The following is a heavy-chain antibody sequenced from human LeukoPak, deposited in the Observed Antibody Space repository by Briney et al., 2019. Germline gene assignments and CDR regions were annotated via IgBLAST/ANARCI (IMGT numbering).Heavy chain of an antibody. CDR2: ISPYNGNT. Sequence: ASVKVSCKASGYTFINYGMSWVRQAPGQGLEWMGWISPYNGNTNYAQKIQGRVTMTTDTSTSTAYMELRSLTSDDTAVYYCVTDYSYGSGNYRAYDLWGQGTMVTVSS. CDR3: VTDYSYGSGNYRAYDL. D-gene: IGHD3-10*01. J-gene: IGHJ3*01. CDR1: GYTFINYG. V-gene: IGHV1-18*01.